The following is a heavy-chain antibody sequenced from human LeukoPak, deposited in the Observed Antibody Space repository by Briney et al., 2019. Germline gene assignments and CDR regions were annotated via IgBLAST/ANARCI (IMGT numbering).Heavy chain of an antibody. D-gene: IGHD3-10*01. V-gene: IGHV3-11*01. CDR2: ISSDGSTI. CDR3: ARDSRGAFDI. Sequence: GGSLRLSCAASGFTFSDYYINWIRQAPGKGLEWISYISSDGSTIYSADSLKGRFTISRDNAKHSLYLQMNSLRDEDTAVYYCARDSRGAFDIWGQGTMVTVSS. J-gene: IGHJ3*02. CDR1: GFTFSDYY.